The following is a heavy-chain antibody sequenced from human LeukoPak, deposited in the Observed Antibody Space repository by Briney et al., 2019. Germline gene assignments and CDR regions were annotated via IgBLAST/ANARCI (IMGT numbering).Heavy chain of an antibody. CDR3: ARETYSSGWYPFDY. V-gene: IGHV3-30-3*01. D-gene: IGHD6-19*01. Sequence: PGGSLRLSCAASGFTFSSYAMRWVRQAPGKGLEWVALISYDGSNKFYADSVKGRFTISRDNSKNTLYLQMNSLRAEDTAVYYCARETYSSGWYPFDYWGQGTLVTVSS. CDR2: ISYDGSNK. J-gene: IGHJ4*02. CDR1: GFTFSSYA.